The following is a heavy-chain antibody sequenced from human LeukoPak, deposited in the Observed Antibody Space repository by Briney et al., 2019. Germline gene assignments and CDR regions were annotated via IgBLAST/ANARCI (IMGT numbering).Heavy chain of an antibody. D-gene: IGHD4-17*01. CDR3: ARDLASVAVTTSDY. J-gene: IGHJ4*02. Sequence: ASVKVSCKASGYTFTVSYTHWVRQAPGQGLEWMVWINPNSGGTNYDKKFQGRVTMTRDKSISTAYMELSRLRSDDTAVYYCARDLASVAVTTSDYWGQGTLVTVSS. CDR1: GYTFTVSY. V-gene: IGHV1-2*02. CDR2: INPNSGGT.